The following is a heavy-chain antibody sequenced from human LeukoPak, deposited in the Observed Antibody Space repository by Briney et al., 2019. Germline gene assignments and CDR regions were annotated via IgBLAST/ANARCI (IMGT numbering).Heavy chain of an antibody. CDR1: GYTFTSYG. D-gene: IGHD3-22*01. J-gene: IGHJ5*02. Sequence: ASVKVSCKASGYTFTSYGISWVRQAPGQGLEWMGWISAYNGNTNYAQKLQGRVTMTTDTSTSTAYMELSSLRSEDTAVYYCARVGSSEVWFDPWGQGTLVTVSS. V-gene: IGHV1-18*01. CDR3: ARVGSSEVWFDP. CDR2: ISAYNGNT.